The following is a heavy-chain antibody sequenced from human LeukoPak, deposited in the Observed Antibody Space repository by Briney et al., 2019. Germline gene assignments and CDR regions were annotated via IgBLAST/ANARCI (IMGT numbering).Heavy chain of an antibody. CDR1: GGSISSSSYY. Sequence: SETLSLTCTVSGGSISSSSYYWGWIRQPPGKGLEWIGSIYYSGSTYYNPSLKSRVTISVDTSKNQFSLKLSSVTAADTAVYYCARRNRMQNGPLAVAGNFNWFDPWGQGTLVTVSS. CDR3: ARRNRMQNGPLAVAGNFNWFDP. V-gene: IGHV4-39*07. J-gene: IGHJ5*02. D-gene: IGHD6-19*01. CDR2: IYYSGST.